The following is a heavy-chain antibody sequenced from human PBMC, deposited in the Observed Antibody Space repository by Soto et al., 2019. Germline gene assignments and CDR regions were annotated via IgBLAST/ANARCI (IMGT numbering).Heavy chain of an antibody. V-gene: IGHV4-61*01. D-gene: IGHD3-22*01. Sequence: SETLSLTCTVSGGSVSSGSYYWSWIRQPPGKGLEWIGYIYYSGSTNYNPSLKSRVTISVDTSKNQFSLKLSSVTAADTAVYYCARVGPWVPYYYDSSPYTFENWFDPWGQGTLVTVSS. CDR3: ARVGPWVPYYYDSSPYTFENWFDP. CDR1: GGSVSSGSYY. J-gene: IGHJ5*02. CDR2: IYYSGST.